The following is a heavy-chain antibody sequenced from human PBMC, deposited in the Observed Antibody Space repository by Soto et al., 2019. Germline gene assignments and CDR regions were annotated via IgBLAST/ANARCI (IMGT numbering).Heavy chain of an antibody. CDR1: GYTFTSYG. CDR3: ARDRQGIVVVPAAMPY. J-gene: IGHJ4*02. V-gene: IGHV1-18*01. D-gene: IGHD2-2*01. Sequence: ASVKVSCKASGYTFTSYGISWVRQAPGQGLEWMGRISAYNGNTNYAQKLQGRVTMTTDTSTSTVYMELRSLRSEDTAVYYCARDRQGIVVVPAAMPYWGQGTLVTVSS. CDR2: ISAYNGNT.